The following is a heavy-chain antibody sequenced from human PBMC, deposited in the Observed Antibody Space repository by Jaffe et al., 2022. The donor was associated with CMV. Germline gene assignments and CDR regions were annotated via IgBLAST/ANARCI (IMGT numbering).Heavy chain of an antibody. V-gene: IGHV3-15*01. Sequence: EVQLVESGGGLVKPGGSLRLSCAASGFTFSNAWMSWVRQAPGKGLEWVGRIKSKTDGGTTDYAAPVKGRFTISRDDSKNTLYLQMNSLKTEDTAVYYCTRGTIFGVVIIYFDYWGQGTLVTVSS. J-gene: IGHJ4*02. CDR3: TRGTIFGVVIIYFDY. D-gene: IGHD3-3*01. CDR1: GFTFSNAW. CDR2: IKSKTDGGTT.